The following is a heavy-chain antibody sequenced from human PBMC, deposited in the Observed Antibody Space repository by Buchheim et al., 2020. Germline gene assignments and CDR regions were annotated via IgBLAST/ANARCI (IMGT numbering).Heavy chain of an antibody. V-gene: IGHV4-34*01. CDR2: INHSGST. J-gene: IGHJ6*02. Sequence: QVQLQQWGAGLLKPSETLSLTCAVYGGSFSGYYWSWIRQPPGKGLEWIGEINHSGSTNYNPSLKSRGTISVDTAKNQFSLKLSSVTAADTAVYYCARNAYYYYYYGMDIWGQGTT. CDR1: GGSFSGYY. CDR3: ARNAYYYYYYGMDI.